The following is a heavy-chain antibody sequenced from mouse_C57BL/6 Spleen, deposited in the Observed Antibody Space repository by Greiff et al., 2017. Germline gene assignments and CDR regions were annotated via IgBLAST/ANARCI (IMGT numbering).Heavy chain of an antibody. CDR3: ARTDYGNNWYFDV. J-gene: IGHJ1*03. V-gene: IGHV15-2*01. D-gene: IGHD2-1*01. CDR2: ILPSIGRT. Sequence: QVQLQQSGSELRSPGSSVKLSCKDFDSEVFPIAYMSWVRQKPGHGFEWIGGILPSIGRTIYGEKFEDKATLDADTLSNTAYLELNSLTSEDSAIYDCARTDYGNNWYFDVWGTGTTVTVSS. CDR1: DSEVFPIAY.